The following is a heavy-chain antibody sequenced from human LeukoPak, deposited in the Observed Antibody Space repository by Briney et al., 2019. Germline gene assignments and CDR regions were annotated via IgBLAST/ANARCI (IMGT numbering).Heavy chain of an antibody. V-gene: IGHV4-61*01. D-gene: IGHD6-19*01. CDR2: IYYSGST. J-gene: IGHJ5*02. CDR1: GGSISSGSYY. CDR3: ARDSRSGWGNWFDP. Sequence: PSETLSLTCTVSGGSISSGSYYWSWIRQPPGKGLEWIGYIYYSGSTNYNPSLKSRVTISVDTSKNQFSLKLSSVTAADTAVYYCARDSRSGWGNWFDPWGQGTLVTVSS.